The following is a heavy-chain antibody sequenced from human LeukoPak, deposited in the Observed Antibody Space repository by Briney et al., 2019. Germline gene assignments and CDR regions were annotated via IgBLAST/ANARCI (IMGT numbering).Heavy chain of an antibody. V-gene: IGHV3-48*03. CDR2: ISFSGDTI. D-gene: IGHD3-16*02. CDR3: ARRLSYYGMDV. CDR1: GFTFSSYE. Sequence: GGSLTLSCAASGFTFSSYEMIWVRQAPGKGLEWILKISFSGDTIHSADSVKGRFTTSRDNAKNSLYLQMSSLGAEDTAVYYCARRLSYYGMDVWGQGTTVIVSS. J-gene: IGHJ6*02.